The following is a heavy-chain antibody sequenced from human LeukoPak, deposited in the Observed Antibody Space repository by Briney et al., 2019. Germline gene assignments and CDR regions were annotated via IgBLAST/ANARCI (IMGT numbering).Heavy chain of an antibody. CDR3: ARGQAESWHFDH. V-gene: IGHV3-66*02. CDR2: IYSGGRT. D-gene: IGHD1-14*01. CDR1: GFTVSSNF. J-gene: IGHJ4*02. Sequence: GGSLRLSCAASGFTVSSNFMSWVRQAPGKGLEWVSVIYSGGRTSYADSVKGRFTISRDNSKNTVYLQMNSLRAEDTAIYYCARGQAESWHFDHWGQGTLVTVSS.